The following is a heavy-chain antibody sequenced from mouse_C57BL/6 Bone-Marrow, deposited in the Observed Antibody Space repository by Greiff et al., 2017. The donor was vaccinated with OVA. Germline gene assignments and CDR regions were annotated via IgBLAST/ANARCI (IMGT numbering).Heavy chain of an antibody. V-gene: IGHV5-4*01. Sequence: EVQLVESGGGLVKPGGSLKLSCAASGFTFSSYAMSWVRQTPEKRLEWVATISDGGSYTYYPDNVKGRFTISRDNAKSILYLQMSRLKSEDTTMYYCARGGFWWFAYWGQGTLVTVSA. CDR1: GFTFSSYA. CDR3: ARGGFWWFAY. J-gene: IGHJ3*01. CDR2: ISDGGSYT.